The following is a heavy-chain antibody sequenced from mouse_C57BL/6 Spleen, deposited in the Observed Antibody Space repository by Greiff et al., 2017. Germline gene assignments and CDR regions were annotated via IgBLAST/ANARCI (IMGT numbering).Heavy chain of an antibody. CDR3: ARDYDYDYYAMDY. CDR1: GYTFTSYW. CDR2: IYPGSGST. V-gene: IGHV1-55*01. D-gene: IGHD2-4*01. J-gene: IGHJ4*01. Sequence: QVQLQQSGAELVKPGASVKMSCKASGYTFTSYWITWVKQRPGQGLEWIGDIYPGSGSTNYNEKFKSKATLTVDTSSSTAYMQLSSLTSEDSAVYYCARDYDYDYYAMDYWGQGTSVTVSS.